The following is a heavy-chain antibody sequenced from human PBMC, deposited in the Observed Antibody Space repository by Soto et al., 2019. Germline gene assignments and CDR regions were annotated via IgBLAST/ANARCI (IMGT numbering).Heavy chain of an antibody. CDR1: GYTFTAFD. Sequence: QVLLVQSGADVKKPGASVKVSCKTSGYTFTAFDINWVRQAPGQGLEWMGWMNTNTGNTGYAQKFQGRVTMTRDTSISTAYMELRRMRSEDTAVYYCARVVRFFGGQAGYWGQGTLVTVSS. D-gene: IGHD3-3*01. CDR2: MNTNTGNT. V-gene: IGHV1-8*01. J-gene: IGHJ4*02. CDR3: ARVVRFFGGQAGY.